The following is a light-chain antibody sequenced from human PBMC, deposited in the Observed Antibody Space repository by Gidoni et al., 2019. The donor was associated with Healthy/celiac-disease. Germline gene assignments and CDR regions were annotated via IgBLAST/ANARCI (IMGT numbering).Light chain of an antibody. CDR2: AAS. J-gene: IGKJ2*01. CDR1: QSISSY. CDR3: QQSYSTPPT. V-gene: IGKV1-39*01. Sequence: DIQMPQSPSSLSASVGDRVTITCRASQSISSYLNWYQQKPGKAPKLLIYAASSLQSGVPSRFSGSGSGTDFTLTISSRQPEDFATYYCQQSYSTPPTFGQGTKLEIK.